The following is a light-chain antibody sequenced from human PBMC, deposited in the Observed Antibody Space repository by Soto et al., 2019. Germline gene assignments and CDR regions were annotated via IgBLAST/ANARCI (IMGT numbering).Light chain of an antibody. CDR3: CSYVGATTYV. V-gene: IGLV2-23*01. J-gene: IGLJ1*01. Sequence: QSVLTQPASVSGSPGQSITISCTGTSSTVGGFNVVSWYQQHPGKAPKVIIYEGIKRPSGVSNRFSGSNSCSTASLTISGLQAEDEADYYCCSYVGATTYVFGTGTKLTVL. CDR1: SSTVGGFNV. CDR2: EGI.